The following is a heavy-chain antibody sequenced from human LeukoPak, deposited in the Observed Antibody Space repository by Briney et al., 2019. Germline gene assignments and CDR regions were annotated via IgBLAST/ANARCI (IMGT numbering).Heavy chain of an antibody. D-gene: IGHD3-10*01. J-gene: IGHJ4*02. V-gene: IGHV1-46*01. CDR3: ARVGSWFGEIGYDY. CDR2: INPSGGST. Sequence: ASVKVSCKASGYTFRSFGISWVRQAPGQGLEWMGIINPSGGSTTYAQKFQGRVTMTRDMSTSTVYMELSSLRSEDTAVYYCARVGSWFGEIGYDYWGQGTLVTVSS. CDR1: GYTFRSFG.